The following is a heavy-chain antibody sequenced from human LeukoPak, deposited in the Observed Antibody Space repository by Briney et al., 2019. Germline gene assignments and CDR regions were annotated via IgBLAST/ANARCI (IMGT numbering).Heavy chain of an antibody. J-gene: IGHJ4*02. Sequence: GGSLRLSSAASGFTFSSYWMSWVRQAPGKGLEWVANIKQDGSEKYYVDSVKGRFTISRDNAKNSLYLQMNSLRAEDTAVYYCARDQGGIVVVPAAIDYWGQGTLVTVSS. CDR2: IKQDGSEK. CDR1: GFTFSSYW. V-gene: IGHV3-7*03. CDR3: ARDQGGIVVVPAAIDY. D-gene: IGHD2-2*01.